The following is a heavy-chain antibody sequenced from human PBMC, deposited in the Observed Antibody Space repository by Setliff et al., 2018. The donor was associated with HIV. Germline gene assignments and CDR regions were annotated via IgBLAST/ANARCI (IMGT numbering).Heavy chain of an antibody. D-gene: IGHD6-19*01. CDR1: GGSFSGHF. V-gene: IGHV4-34*01. CDR3: ARGRKKTLAVSGTRYFDF. CDR2: VTHSGTT. Sequence: SETLSLTCAVYGGSFSGHFWGWIRQPPGKGLEWIGEVTHSGTTTYDPSLKSRITISVDTSKNQFSLKLTSVTAADMGVYYCARGRKKTLAVSGTRYFDFWGQGTLVTVSS. J-gene: IGHJ4*02.